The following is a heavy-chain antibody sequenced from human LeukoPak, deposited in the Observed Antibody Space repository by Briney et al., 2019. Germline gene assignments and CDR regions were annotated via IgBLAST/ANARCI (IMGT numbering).Heavy chain of an antibody. CDR1: GILVSSNY. Sequence: GGSLRLSCVASGILVSSNYMSWGRQAPGKGLEWVSFIDSTGSTYYSDSVKGRFTISRDNSRNSLYLQMNSLSVEDTDVYYCARRERLGYSYGRGTLDIWGQGTMVTVSS. V-gene: IGHV3-66*01. CDR2: IDSTGST. J-gene: IGHJ3*02. D-gene: IGHD5-18*01. CDR3: ARRERLGYSYGRGTLDI.